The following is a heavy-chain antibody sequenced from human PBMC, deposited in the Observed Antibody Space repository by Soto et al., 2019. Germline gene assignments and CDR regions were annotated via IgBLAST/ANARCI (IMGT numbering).Heavy chain of an antibody. CDR3: AAHPHDFWSGYYPSAFDI. CDR2: IYYSGST. D-gene: IGHD3-3*01. V-gene: IGHV4-39*01. Sequence: SLNCTVSGGSISSSSYYWGWIRQPPGKGLEWIGSIYYSGSTYYNPSLKSRVTISVDTSKNQFSLKLSSVTAADTAVYYCAAHPHDFWSGYYPSAFDIWGQGTMVTVSS. J-gene: IGHJ3*02. CDR1: GGSISSSSYY.